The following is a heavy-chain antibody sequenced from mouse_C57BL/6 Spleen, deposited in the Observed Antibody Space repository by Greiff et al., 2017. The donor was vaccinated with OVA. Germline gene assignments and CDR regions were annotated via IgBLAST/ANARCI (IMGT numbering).Heavy chain of an antibody. Sequence: EVKLVESGGDLVKPGGSLKLSCAASGFTFSSYGMSWVRQTPDKRLEWVATISSGGSYTYYPASVKGRFTISRDNAKNTLYLQLSRLKTEETAVYDGERRRVTGTGGFAYWGQGTLVTVSA. J-gene: IGHJ3*01. V-gene: IGHV5-6*01. CDR1: GFTFSSYG. D-gene: IGHD4-1*01. CDR3: ERRRVTGTGGFAY. CDR2: ISSGGSYT.